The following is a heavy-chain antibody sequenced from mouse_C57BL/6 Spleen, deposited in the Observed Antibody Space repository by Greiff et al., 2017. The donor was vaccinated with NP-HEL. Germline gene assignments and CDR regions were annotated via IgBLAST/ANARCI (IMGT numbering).Heavy chain of an antibody. CDR1: GFTFSDYG. CDR3: ARNYYGSSRYFDY. D-gene: IGHD1-1*01. J-gene: IGHJ2*01. Sequence: EVHLVESGGGLVKPGGSLKLSCAASGFTFSDYGRHWVRQAPEKGLEWVAYISSGSSTIYYADTVKGRFTISRDNAKNTLFLQMTSLRSEDTAMYYCARNYYGSSRYFDYWGQGTTLTVSS. V-gene: IGHV5-17*01. CDR2: ISSGSSTI.